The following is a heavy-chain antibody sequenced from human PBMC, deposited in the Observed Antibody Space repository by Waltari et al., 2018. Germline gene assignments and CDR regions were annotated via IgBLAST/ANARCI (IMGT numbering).Heavy chain of an antibody. CDR1: GGTFSSYA. D-gene: IGHD6-19*01. CDR2: IIPIFGTS. Sequence: QVQLVQSGAEVKKPGSSVKVSCKASGGTFSSYALSWVRQAPGQGLEWMGGIIPIFGTSNYAKKFQGRVTITADKSTSTAYMELSSLRSEDTAVYYCARSPGGWLGTFDYWGQGTLVTVSS. J-gene: IGHJ4*02. CDR3: ARSPGGWLGTFDY. V-gene: IGHV1-69*14.